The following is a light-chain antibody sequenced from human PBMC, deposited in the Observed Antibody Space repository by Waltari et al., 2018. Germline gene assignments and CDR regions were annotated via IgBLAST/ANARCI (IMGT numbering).Light chain of an antibody. Sequence: DIQMTQSPSTLSASMGDRVTITCRASQRITNWLAWYQQKPGMAPKLLIYGVSTLESGVPSRFSGSGSGAEFTLTISSLQPDDFATYYCQYYNNYELTFGGGTKVEIK. CDR1: QRITNW. CDR3: QYYNNYELT. CDR2: GVS. V-gene: IGKV1-5*03. J-gene: IGKJ4*01.